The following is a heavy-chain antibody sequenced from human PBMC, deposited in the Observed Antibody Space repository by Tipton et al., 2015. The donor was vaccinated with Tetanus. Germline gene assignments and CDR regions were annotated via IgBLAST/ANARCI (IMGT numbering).Heavy chain of an antibody. Sequence: TLSLTCTVSGGSISGSPYFWNWIRQQPGKGPEWIGYIYYSGSTYYNPSLKSRVTISVDTSKNQFSLKMNSVTAADTAMYYCARHSSLKALNYWGQGTLVTASS. V-gene: IGHV4-31*03. CDR3: ARHSSLKALNY. CDR2: IYYSGST. J-gene: IGHJ4*02. CDR1: GGSISGSPYF. D-gene: IGHD3-9*01.